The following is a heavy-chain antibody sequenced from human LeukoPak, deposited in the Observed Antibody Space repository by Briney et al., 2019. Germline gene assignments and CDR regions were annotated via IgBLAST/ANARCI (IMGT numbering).Heavy chain of an antibody. CDR2: ISGSGGNT. CDR1: GFTFSSYA. CDR3: AKDPEAFDY. V-gene: IGHV3-23*01. J-gene: IGHJ4*02. Sequence: PGGSLRLSCTASGFTFSSYAMSWVRQAPGRGLEWVSFISGSGGNTYYADSVKGRFTISRDNSKNTLYLQMNSLRAEDTAVYYCAKDPEAFDYWGQGTLVTVSS.